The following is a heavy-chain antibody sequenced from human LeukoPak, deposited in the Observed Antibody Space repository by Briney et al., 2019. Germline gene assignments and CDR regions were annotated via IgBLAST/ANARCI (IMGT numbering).Heavy chain of an antibody. D-gene: IGHD6-19*01. V-gene: IGHV1-24*01. CDR3: ATTRYGSGWYWPAFDI. CDR2: FDPEDGET. Sequence: ASVKVSCKVSGYTLTELSMHWVRQAPGKGLEWMGGFDPEDGETIYAQKFQGRVTMTEDTSTDTAYMELSSLRSEDTAVYYCATTRYGSGWYWPAFDIWGQGTMVTVSS. CDR1: GYTLTELS. J-gene: IGHJ3*02.